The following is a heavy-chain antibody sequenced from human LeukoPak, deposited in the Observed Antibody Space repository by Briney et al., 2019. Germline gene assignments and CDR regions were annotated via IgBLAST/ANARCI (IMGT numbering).Heavy chain of an antibody. CDR1: GGSISSYY. J-gene: IGHJ4*02. V-gene: IGHV4-59*08. D-gene: IGHD5-18*01. CDR3: ARYSYGLPFDY. CDR2: IYYSGST. Sequence: PSETLSLTCTVSGGSISSYYWSWIRQPPGKGLEWIGYIYYSGSTNYNPSLKSRVTISVDTSKNQFSLKLSSVTAADTVVYYCARYSYGLPFDYWGQGTLVTVSS.